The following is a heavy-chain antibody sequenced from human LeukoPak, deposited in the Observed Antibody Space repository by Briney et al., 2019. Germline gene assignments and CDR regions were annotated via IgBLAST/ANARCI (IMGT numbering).Heavy chain of an antibody. CDR3: ARSTSYYYDSSGLNWFDP. CDR2: ISAYNGNT. D-gene: IGHD3-22*01. J-gene: IGHJ5*02. CDR1: GYTFTSYG. V-gene: IGHV1-18*01. Sequence: ASVKVSCKASGYTFTSYGISWVRQAPGPGLEWMGWISAYNGNTNYAQKLQGRVTMTTDTSTSTAYMELRSLRSDDTAVYYCARSTSYYYDSSGLNWFDPWGQGTLVTVSS.